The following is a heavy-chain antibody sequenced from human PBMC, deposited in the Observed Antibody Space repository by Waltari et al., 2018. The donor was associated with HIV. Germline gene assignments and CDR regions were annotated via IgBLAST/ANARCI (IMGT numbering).Heavy chain of an antibody. D-gene: IGHD3-22*01. CDR1: GFTFSSYG. V-gene: IGHV3-33*01. Sequence: QVQLVESGGGVVQPGRSLRLSCAASGFTFSSYGMHWVRQAPGKGLEWVAVIWYDGSNKYYADSVKGRFTISRDNSKNTLYLQMNSLRAEDTAVYYCARHMASDDYYDSSGYPWGQGTLVTVSS. CDR2: IWYDGSNK. CDR3: ARHMASDDYYDSSGYP. J-gene: IGHJ4*02.